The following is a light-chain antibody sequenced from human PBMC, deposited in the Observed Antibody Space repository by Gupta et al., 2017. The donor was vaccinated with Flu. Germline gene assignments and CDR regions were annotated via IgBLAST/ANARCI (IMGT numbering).Light chain of an antibody. J-gene: IGLJ3*02. CDR1: PLPEEY. CDR2: KDR. Sequence: YEPTQPPSLSVSPGQTARITCSGEPLPEEYVYWYQQKPGQAPVLVIYKDRDRPPGIPDRFSGSNSGTTVTLTIRGVQAEDEAEYYCQSADRSGTYWVFGGGTKLTVL. V-gene: IGLV3-25*02. CDR3: QSADRSGTYWV.